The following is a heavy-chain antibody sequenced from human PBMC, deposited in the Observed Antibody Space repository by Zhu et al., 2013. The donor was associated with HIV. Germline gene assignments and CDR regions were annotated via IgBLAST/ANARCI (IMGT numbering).Heavy chain of an antibody. CDR3: ARDLAAYSGSYNFDY. V-gene: IGHV1-18*04. J-gene: IGHJ4*02. CDR1: GYTSTNYG. CDR2: ITVYNGNT. Sequence: QVQLVQSGAEVKKPGASVKVSCKASGYTSTNYGISWVRQAPGQGLEWMGWITVYNGNTHYAQKFQGRVTMTIDTSTTIAYMELRSLRSDDTAVYYCARDLAAYSGSYNFDYWGQGTLVTVSS. D-gene: IGHD1-26*01.